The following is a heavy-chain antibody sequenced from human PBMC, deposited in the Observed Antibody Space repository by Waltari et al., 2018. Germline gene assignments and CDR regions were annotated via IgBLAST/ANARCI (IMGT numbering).Heavy chain of an antibody. CDR3: AREGHDYGEN. Sequence: QVQLVQSGAEVKKPGASVKVSCKSSGYTFTSHWMHWVRQAPGQGPEWMGVINPNGGDTMYAQQKFQGRVTITADESTSTAYMELSSLRSEDTAVYYCAREGHDYGENWGQGTLVIVSS. D-gene: IGHD4-17*01. CDR1: GYTFTSHW. CDR2: INPNGGDT. V-gene: IGHV1-46*01. J-gene: IGHJ4*02.